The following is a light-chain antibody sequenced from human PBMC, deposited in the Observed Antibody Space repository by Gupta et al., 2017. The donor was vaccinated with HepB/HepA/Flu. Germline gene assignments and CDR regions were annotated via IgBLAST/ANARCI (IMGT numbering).Light chain of an antibody. CDR3: HQFYNTPLT. V-gene: IGKV4-1*01. CDR1: RSVLYSSNNKNY. CDR2: WAS. J-gene: IGKJ3*01. Sequence: DIVMTQSPDSLAVSLGERATINCKSSRSVLYSSNNKNYLAWYQQKPGQPPKLLIHWASTRESGVPDRFSGSGSGTDFTLTISSLQAEDVAVYYCHQFYNTPLTFGPGTKVDI.